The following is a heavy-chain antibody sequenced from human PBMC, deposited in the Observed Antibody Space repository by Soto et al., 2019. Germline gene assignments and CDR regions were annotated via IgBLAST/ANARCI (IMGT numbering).Heavy chain of an antibody. CDR1: GGSISSGGYY. J-gene: IGHJ3*02. V-gene: IGHV4-31*03. CDR2: IYYSGST. Sequence: PSETLSLTSPVSGGSISSGGYYWSWIRQHPGKGLEWIGYIYYSGSTYYNPSLKSRVTISVDTSKNQFSLKLSSVTAADTAVYYCARDRGFYYDSSGYPALDAFDIWGQGTMVTVSS. D-gene: IGHD3-22*01. CDR3: ARDRGFYYDSSGYPALDAFDI.